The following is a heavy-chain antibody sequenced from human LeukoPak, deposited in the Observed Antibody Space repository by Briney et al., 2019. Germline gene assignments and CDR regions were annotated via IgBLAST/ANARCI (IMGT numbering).Heavy chain of an antibody. Sequence: SVKVSCKASGGTFSSYAISWVRQAPGQGLEWMGGIVPIFGTANYAQKFQGRVTITADESTSTAYMELSSLRSEDTAVYYCARSRCSGGSCYSELDYWGQGTLVTVSS. CDR1: GGTFSSYA. CDR2: IVPIFGTA. D-gene: IGHD2-15*01. J-gene: IGHJ4*02. CDR3: ARSRCSGGSCYSELDY. V-gene: IGHV1-69*13.